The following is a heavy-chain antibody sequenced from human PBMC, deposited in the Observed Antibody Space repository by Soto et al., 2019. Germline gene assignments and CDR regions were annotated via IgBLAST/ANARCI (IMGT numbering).Heavy chain of an antibody. J-gene: IGHJ3*02. CDR2: ISSGSSYI. D-gene: IGHD4-17*01. V-gene: IGHV3-21*01. CDR3: TRGRAVTTMGDGFDI. CDR1: GFNLSNYT. Sequence: EVQLVESGGGLVKPGGSLRLSCAASGFNLSNYTMNWVRQAPGKGLEWVSSISSGSSYIYYADSVKGRFTSSRDNAKNSRSLQLDSLRAEDTAVYYCTRGRAVTTMGDGFDIWGQGTMVTVSS.